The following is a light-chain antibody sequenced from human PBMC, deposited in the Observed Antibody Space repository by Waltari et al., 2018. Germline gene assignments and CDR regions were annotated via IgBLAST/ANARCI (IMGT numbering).Light chain of an antibody. J-gene: IGKJ2*01. CDR1: QSVSSSY. CDR2: GAS. Sequence: EIVLTQSPGTLSLSPGERATLSCRASQSVSSSYLAWYQQKPGQAPRLLIYGASSRATGIPDRFSGSGSGTDFTLTISRLEPEDFAVYYCQQYYSAPFNFGQGTKLEIK. CDR3: QQYYSAPFN. V-gene: IGKV3-20*01.